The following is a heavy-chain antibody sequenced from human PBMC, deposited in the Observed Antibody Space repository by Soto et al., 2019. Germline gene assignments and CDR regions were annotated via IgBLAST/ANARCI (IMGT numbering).Heavy chain of an antibody. CDR3: AKDAEYCSGGSCPYYFDY. CDR2: ISYDGSNK. D-gene: IGHD2-15*01. CDR1: GFTFSSYG. J-gene: IGHJ4*02. V-gene: IGHV3-30*18. Sequence: GGSLRLSCAASGFTFSSYGMHWVRQAPGKGLEWVAVISYDGSNKYYADSVKGRFTISRDNSKNTLYLQMNSLRAEDTAVYYCAKDAEYCSGGSCPYYFDYWGQGTLVTVSS.